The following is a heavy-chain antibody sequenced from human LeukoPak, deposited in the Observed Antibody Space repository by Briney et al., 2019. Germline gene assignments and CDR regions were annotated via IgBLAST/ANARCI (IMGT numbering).Heavy chain of an antibody. Sequence: PGGSLRLSCAASGFTFSSYAMSWVRQAPGKGLEWVSAISGSGGSTYYADSVKGRFTISRDNSKNTLYLQMNSLRAEDTAVYYCARGHNCSSTSCYLDPGFDYWGQGTLVTVSS. D-gene: IGHD2-2*01. CDR1: GFTFSSYA. V-gene: IGHV3-23*01. CDR2: ISGSGGST. J-gene: IGHJ4*02. CDR3: ARGHNCSSTSCYLDPGFDY.